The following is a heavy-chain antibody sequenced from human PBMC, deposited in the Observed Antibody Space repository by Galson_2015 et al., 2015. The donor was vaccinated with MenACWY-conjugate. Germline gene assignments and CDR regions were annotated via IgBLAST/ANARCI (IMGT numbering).Heavy chain of an antibody. CDR1: GFTFSTYS. CDR2: ISSSSSTI. J-gene: IGHJ4*02. Sequence: SLRLSCAASGFTFSTYSMNWVRQAPGKGLEWLSYISSSSSTIYYADSVKGRFIISRDNAKNSLYLQMNSLRDEDTAVYYCAREGGGVSVGPIYYWGQGSLVTVSS. D-gene: IGHD3-16*01. CDR3: AREGGGVSVGPIYY. V-gene: IGHV3-48*02.